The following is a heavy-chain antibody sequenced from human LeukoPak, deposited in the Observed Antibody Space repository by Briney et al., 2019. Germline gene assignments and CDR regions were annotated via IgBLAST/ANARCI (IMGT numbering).Heavy chain of an antibody. Sequence: SETLSLTCTVSGGSISSYYWSWIRQPPGKGLEWIGYMYYSGTTNYNPSLKSRVTISVDTSKNQFSLKLSSVTAADTAVYYCATQGVPATRKWYYYAMDVWGQGTTVTVSS. CDR3: ATQGVPATRKWYYYAMDV. V-gene: IGHV4-59*08. CDR2: MYYSGTT. J-gene: IGHJ6*02. CDR1: GGSISSYY. D-gene: IGHD2-15*01.